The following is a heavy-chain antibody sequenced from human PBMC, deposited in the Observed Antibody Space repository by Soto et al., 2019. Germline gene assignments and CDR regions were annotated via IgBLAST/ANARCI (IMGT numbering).Heavy chain of an antibody. J-gene: IGHJ3*02. Sequence: SETLSLTCTVSGGSISSYYWSWIRQPPGKGLEWIGYIYYSGSTYYNPSLKSRVTISVDTSKNQFSLKLSSVTAADTAVYYCARDPFYYYDSSGYYHHDAFDIWGQVTMVPVS. V-gene: IGHV4-59*12. CDR2: IYYSGST. CDR1: GGSISSYY. CDR3: ARDPFYYYDSSGYYHHDAFDI. D-gene: IGHD3-22*01.